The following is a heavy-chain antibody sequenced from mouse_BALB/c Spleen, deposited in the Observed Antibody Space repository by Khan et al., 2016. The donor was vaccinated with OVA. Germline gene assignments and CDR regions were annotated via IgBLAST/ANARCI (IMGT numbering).Heavy chain of an antibody. Sequence: QVQLQQSGPELVKPGASVKMSCKASGYTFTDYVISWVKQRTGQGLEWIGEIYPGSGSTYYTEKFKGKATLTADKSSNTAYMQLSSLTSEDSAVDFCAKIYYGNSYAMDYWGQGTSVTVSS. D-gene: IGHD2-1*01. CDR1: GYTFTDYV. CDR2: IYPGSGST. V-gene: IGHV1-77*01. CDR3: AKIYYGNSYAMDY. J-gene: IGHJ4*01.